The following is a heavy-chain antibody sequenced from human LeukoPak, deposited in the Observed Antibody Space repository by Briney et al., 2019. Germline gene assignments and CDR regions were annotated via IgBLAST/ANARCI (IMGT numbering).Heavy chain of an antibody. V-gene: IGHV4-31*03. J-gene: IGHJ3*02. Sequence: PSETLSLTCTVSGGSISSGGYYWSWIRQHPGKGLEWIGYIYYSGSTYDNPSLKSRVTISVDTSKNQFSLKPTSVTAAATAVSYCVRALKGAQQLYAFDIWGQGTMVTVPS. D-gene: IGHD6-13*01. CDR2: IYYSGST. CDR1: GGSISSGGYY. CDR3: VRALKGAQQLYAFDI.